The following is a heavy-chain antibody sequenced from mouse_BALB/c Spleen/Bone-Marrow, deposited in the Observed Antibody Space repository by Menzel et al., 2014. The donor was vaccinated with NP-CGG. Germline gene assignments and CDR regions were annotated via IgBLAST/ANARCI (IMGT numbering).Heavy chain of an antibody. CDR1: GYSFTDYT. V-gene: IGHV1-22*01. J-gene: IGHJ2*01. CDR3: ARAGWYDY. CDR2: FNPNNGGA. D-gene: IGHD1-1*02. Sequence: VQLQQSGPELVMPGSSVKMSCKTSGYSFTDYTIHWVKQSHGKSLEWIGGFNPNNGGANYNQKFKDKATLTLDKSSRTAYMEFRSLTFEDSAVYYCARAGWYDYRGQGTPLPVSS.